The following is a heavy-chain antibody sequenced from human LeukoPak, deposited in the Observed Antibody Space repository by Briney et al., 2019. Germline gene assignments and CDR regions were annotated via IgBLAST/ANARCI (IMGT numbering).Heavy chain of an antibody. J-gene: IGHJ4*02. V-gene: IGHV4-31*03. CDR3: ARLAAAGLDY. CDR1: GGSVSSGSYY. D-gene: IGHD6-13*01. Sequence: PSETLSLTCTVSGGSVSSGSYYWSWIRQHPGKGLEWIGYIYYSGSTYYNPSLKSRVTISVDTSKDQFSLKLSSVTAADTAVYYCARLAAAGLDYWGQGTLVTVSS. CDR2: IYYSGST.